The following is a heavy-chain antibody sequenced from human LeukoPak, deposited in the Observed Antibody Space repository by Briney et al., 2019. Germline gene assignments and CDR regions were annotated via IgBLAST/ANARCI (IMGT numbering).Heavy chain of an antibody. V-gene: IGHV3-23*01. CDR1: GFTFNTYA. CDR2: ISASDPGT. J-gene: IGHJ4*02. Sequence: PGGSLRLSCAASGFTFNTYAMSWVRQAPGKRLEWVSAISASDPGTYYADSVKGRFTISRDSSKNTLFLQMNSLRAEDTAVYYCAKAPAASCIGSNCYHFDWWGQGTLVTVSS. D-gene: IGHD2-15*01. CDR3: AKAPAASCIGSNCYHFDW.